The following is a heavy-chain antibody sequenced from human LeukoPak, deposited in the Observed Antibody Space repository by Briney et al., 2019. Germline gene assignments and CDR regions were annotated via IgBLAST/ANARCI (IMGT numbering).Heavy chain of an antibody. CDR1: GFTFSNAW. CDR2: IKSKTDGGTT. J-gene: IGHJ5*02. V-gene: IGHV3-15*01. CDR3: TTDPAPDDYGDYEDWFDP. D-gene: IGHD4-17*01. Sequence: GGSLRLSCAASGFTFSNAWMSWVRQAPGKGLEWVGRIKSKTDGGTTDYAAPVKGRFTISRDDSKNTLYLQMNSLKTEDTAVYYCTTDPAPDDYGDYEDWFDPWGQGTLVTVSS.